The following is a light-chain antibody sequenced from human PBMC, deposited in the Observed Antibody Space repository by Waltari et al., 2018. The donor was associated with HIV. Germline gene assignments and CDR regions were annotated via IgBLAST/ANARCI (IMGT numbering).Light chain of an antibody. V-gene: IGLV2-11*01. CDR1: SSDFGGPPF. CDR3: CSYAGFNTFV. J-gene: IGLJ1*01. CDR2: DVI. Sequence: QSALTQPRSVSGSPGQSVAIPCPEISSDFGGPPFVSWYQQQPGKAPKLIIYDVIKRPSGVPDRFSASLSGNMATLTISGLQTEDEADYYCCSYAGFNTFVFGSGTKVTVL.